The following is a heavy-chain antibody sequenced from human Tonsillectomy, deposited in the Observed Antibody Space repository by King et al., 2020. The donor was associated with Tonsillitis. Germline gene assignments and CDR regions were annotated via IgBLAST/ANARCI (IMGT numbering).Heavy chain of an antibody. CDR1: GFTFRRYW. CDR2: IKEDGSEK. J-gene: IGHJ5*02. V-gene: IGHV3-7*01. D-gene: IGHD2-2*01. Sequence: VQLVESGGGLVQPGGSLRLSCAASGFTFRRYWMSWVRQAPGKGLEWVANIKEDGSEKFYVDSVKGRFTISRDNAKTSLYLQMNSLRAEDTAVYYCAREFAWGVPAIMSWFDAWGQGTLVTVSS. CDR3: AREFAWGVPAIMSWFDA.